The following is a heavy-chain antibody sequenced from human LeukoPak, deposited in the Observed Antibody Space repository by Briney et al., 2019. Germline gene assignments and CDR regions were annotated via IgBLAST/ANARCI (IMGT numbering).Heavy chain of an antibody. V-gene: IGHV3-23*01. CDR3: ATLGVNTVTLPSDVY. J-gene: IGHJ4*02. D-gene: IGHD4-17*01. CDR2: FIGADGDT. CDR1: GFNFINFP. Sequence: GGSLRLSCAASGFNFINFPMTWFRQAPGKGLEWVSFIGADGDTNYAESAKARFTISRDNSKKTLFLEMHTLRVEDTAVYYCATLGVNTVTLPSDVYWGQGTLVTVSS.